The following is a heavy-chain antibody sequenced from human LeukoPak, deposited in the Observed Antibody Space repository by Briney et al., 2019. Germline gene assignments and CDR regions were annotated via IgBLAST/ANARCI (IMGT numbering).Heavy chain of an antibody. CDR1: GFTFSSYA. CDR2: ISGSGGST. V-gene: IGHV3-23*01. D-gene: IGHD6-19*01. CDR3: AKDTRSAVAGRP. Sequence: HPGGSLRLSCAASGFTFSSYAMSWVRQAPGKGLEWVSAISGSGGSTYYADSMKGRFTISRDNSKNTLYLQMNSLRAEDTAVYYCAKDTRSAVAGRPWGQGTLVTVSS. J-gene: IGHJ5*02.